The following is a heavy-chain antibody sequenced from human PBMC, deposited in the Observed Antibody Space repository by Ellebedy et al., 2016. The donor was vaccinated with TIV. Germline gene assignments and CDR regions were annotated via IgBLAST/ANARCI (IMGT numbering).Heavy chain of an antibody. CDR3: ARDRGGVGATNGFDY. V-gene: IGHV1-46*04. CDR1: GHSFTSYY. J-gene: IGHJ4*02. D-gene: IGHD1-26*01. Sequence: AASVKVSCKPSGHSFTSYYMHWVRQASGQGLEWMGIINPSGRSTSYEQKLQGRVTMTRDTSTSTVYMGLGSLRSEDTAVYYCARDRGGVGATNGFDYWGQGTLVTVSS. CDR2: INPSGRST.